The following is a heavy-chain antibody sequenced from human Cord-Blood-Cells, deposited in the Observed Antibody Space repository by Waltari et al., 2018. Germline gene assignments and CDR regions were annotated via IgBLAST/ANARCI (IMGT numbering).Heavy chain of an antibody. J-gene: IGHJ5*02. CDR3: ARASNCSGGSCYSENWFDP. D-gene: IGHD2-15*01. V-gene: IGHV1-69*01. CDR2: IIPIFGTA. CDR1: GGTFSSYA. Sequence: QVQLVQSGAEVKKPGSSVKVSCKASGGTFSSYAISWVRQAPGQGPEWMGGIIPIFGTANYAQKFQGRVTITADESTSTAYMELSSLRSEDTAVYYCARASNCSGGSCYSENWFDPWGQGTLVTVSS.